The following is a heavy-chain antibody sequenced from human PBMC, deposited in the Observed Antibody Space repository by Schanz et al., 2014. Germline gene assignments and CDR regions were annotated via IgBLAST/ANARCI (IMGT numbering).Heavy chain of an antibody. J-gene: IGHJ2*01. V-gene: IGHV3-23*01. CDR2: MNESHSTI. CDR3: ARNRGSGGQNWYFDL. CDR1: GFSFSSYA. D-gene: IGHD1-26*01. Sequence: EVHLLESGGGLVQPGGSLRLSCAASGFSFSSYAMGWVRQARGKGLEWVSAMNESHSTIYYADSVRGRFTISRDNTKNSLFLQLNSLRADDTAVYYCARNRGSGGQNWYFDLWGRGTLVTVSS.